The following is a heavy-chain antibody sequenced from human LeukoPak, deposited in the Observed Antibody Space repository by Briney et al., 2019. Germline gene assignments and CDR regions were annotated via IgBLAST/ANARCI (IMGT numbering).Heavy chain of an antibody. D-gene: IGHD1-1*01. CDR1: GFTFSSNP. V-gene: IGHV3-23*01. CDR2: INPSGGNT. J-gene: IGHJ4*02. CDR3: ATTKQARRYFDY. Sequence: GGSLRLSCAGSGFTFSSNPLSWVRQAPGKGLEWVSAINPSGGNTYYADSVRGRFTISRDNSKNTLYLQMNTLRAEDKAVYYCATTKQARRYFDYWGQGTLVTVSS.